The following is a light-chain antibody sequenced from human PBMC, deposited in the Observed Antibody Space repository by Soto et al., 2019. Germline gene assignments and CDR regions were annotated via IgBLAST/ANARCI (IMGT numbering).Light chain of an antibody. Sequence: QSLLTQPASVSGSPGQSITISCTGTSSDVGGYDYVSWYQQHPGKAPKLMIYDVNNRPSGVSNRFSGSKSGNTASLTISGLQAEDEADYYCSSYTSSSTPLYVFGTGTKVTVL. CDR1: SSDVGGYDY. V-gene: IGLV2-14*01. CDR3: SSYTSSSTPLYV. J-gene: IGLJ1*01. CDR2: DVN.